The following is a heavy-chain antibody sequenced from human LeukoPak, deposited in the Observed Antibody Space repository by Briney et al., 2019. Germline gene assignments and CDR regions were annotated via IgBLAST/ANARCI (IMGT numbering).Heavy chain of an antibody. J-gene: IGHJ6*02. CDR2: IIPILGIA. D-gene: IGHD5-24*01. CDR3: AREEMATIPLYYYGKDV. V-gene: IGHV1-69*04. Sequence: ASVKVSCKASGGTFSSYAISWGRQAPGQGLEWMGRIIPILGIANYAQKFQGRVTITADKSTSTAYMELSSLRSEDTAVYYCAREEMATIPLYYYGKDVWGQGTTVTVSS. CDR1: GGTFSSYA.